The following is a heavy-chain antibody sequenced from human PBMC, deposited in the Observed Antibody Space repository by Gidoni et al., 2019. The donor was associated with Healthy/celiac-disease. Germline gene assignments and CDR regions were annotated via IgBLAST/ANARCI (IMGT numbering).Heavy chain of an antibody. Sequence: EVQLLESGGGLVQPGGSLRLSCAASGFTFSSYAMSWVRQAPGKGLEWVSAISGSGGSTYYADSVKGRFTISRDNSKNTLYLQMNSLRAEDTAVYYCAKGEANRYYYYYGMDVWGQGTTVTVSS. J-gene: IGHJ6*02. CDR3: AKGEANRYYYYYGMDV. V-gene: IGHV3-23*01. D-gene: IGHD1-26*01. CDR1: GFTFSSYA. CDR2: ISGSGGST.